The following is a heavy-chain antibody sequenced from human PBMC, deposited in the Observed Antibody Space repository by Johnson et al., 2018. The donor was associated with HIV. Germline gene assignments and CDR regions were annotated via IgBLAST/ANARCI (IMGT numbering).Heavy chain of an antibody. CDR1: GFTFSSYW. Sequence: EVQLVESGGGLVQPGGSLRLSCAASGFTFSSYWMHWVRQAPGKGLVWVSAISGSGGSTYYADSVKGRFTISRANAKNTLYLQMNSLRAEDTAVYYCAKSPLKVAAKGAFDIWGQGTMVTVSS. V-gene: IGHV3-23*04. CDR2: ISGSGGST. D-gene: IGHD1-26*01. J-gene: IGHJ3*02. CDR3: AKSPLKVAAKGAFDI.